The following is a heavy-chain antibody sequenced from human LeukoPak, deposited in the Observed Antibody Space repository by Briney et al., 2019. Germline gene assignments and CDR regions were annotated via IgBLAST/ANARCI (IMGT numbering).Heavy chain of an antibody. CDR2: IRSNTEGGTT. D-gene: IGHD5-24*01. J-gene: IGHJ6*03. Sequence: GGSLRLSCAASGFSFTNAWMTWVRQAPGKGLEWVGRIRSNTEGGTTDYAAPVKGRFSISRDDSRNTLYLQMNSLRAEDTAVYYCAKRERYYYYMDVWGKGTTVTVSS. V-gene: IGHV3-15*01. CDR1: GFSFTNAW. CDR3: AKRERYYYYMDV.